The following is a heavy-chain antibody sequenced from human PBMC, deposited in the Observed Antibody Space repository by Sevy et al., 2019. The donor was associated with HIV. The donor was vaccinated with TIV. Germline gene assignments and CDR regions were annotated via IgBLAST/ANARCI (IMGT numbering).Heavy chain of an antibody. J-gene: IGHJ6*02. CDR3: ARSGGYSDNGMDV. CDR1: GFTFSSYD. CDR2: IGSSGDP. Sequence: GGSLRLSCAASGFTFSSYDMHWVRQVTGKGLEWVSVIGSSGDPYDPGSVKGRFTISRENAKNSVYLQMNSLRAGDTAVYCCARSGGYSDNGMDVWGQGTTVTVSS. V-gene: IGHV3-13*05. D-gene: IGHD5-12*01.